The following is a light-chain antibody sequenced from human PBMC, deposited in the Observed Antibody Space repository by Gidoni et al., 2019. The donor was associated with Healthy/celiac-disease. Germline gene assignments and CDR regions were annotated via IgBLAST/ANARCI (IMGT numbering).Light chain of an antibody. V-gene: IGKV1-39*01. J-gene: IGKJ1*01. CDR1: QSISSY. CDR3: QQSYSTSWT. CDR2: AAS. Sequence: DIQMTPSPSSLSASVGDRVTITCRASQSISSYLNWYQQKPGKAPKLLIYAASSLQSGVPSRFRGSGSGTDFTLTISSLQPEDFATYYCQQSYSTSWTFGQGTKVEIK.